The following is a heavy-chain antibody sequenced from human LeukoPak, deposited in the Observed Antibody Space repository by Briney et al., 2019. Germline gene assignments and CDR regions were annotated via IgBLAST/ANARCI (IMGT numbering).Heavy chain of an antibody. J-gene: IGHJ4*02. Sequence: GGSLRLSCVASGVTLSNYAMSWARQAPGKGLEWVSAISGSGGSTYYADSVKGRFTISRDNSKNTLYLQMNSLRAEDTAVYYCARGAAGTTFDYWGQGTLVTVSS. CDR3: ARGAAGTTFDY. V-gene: IGHV3-23*01. CDR2: ISGSGGST. CDR1: GVTLSNYA. D-gene: IGHD1-1*01.